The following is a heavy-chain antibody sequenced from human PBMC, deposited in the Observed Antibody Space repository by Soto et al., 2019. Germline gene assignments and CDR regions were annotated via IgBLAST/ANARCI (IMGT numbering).Heavy chain of an antibody. D-gene: IGHD1-26*01. Sequence: GESLKISCKGSGYSFASHWVAWVRQMPEKGLEWIGTIYPGESVTKYSSAFRGHVTVSADTSVSTAYLQWRSLEATDSAIYYCARYSGSYWHYLDFWGQGTLVTVS. CDR3: ARYSGSYWHYLDF. CDR1: GYSFASHW. V-gene: IGHV5-51*01. J-gene: IGHJ4*02. CDR2: IYPGESVT.